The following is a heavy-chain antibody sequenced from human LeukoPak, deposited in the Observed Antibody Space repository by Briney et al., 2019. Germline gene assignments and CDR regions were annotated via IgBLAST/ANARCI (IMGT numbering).Heavy chain of an antibody. CDR2: ISSSSSYI. V-gene: IGHV3-21*01. CDR3: ARVRGAYYCSSTSCYATGFDY. J-gene: IGHJ4*02. CDR1: GFTFSSYS. Sequence: GGSLRLSCAASGFTFSSYSMNWVRQAPGKGLEWVSSISSSSSYIYCADSVKGRFTISRDNAKNSLHLQMNSLRAEDTAVYYCARVRGAYYCSSTSCYATGFDYWGQGTLVTVSS. D-gene: IGHD2-2*01.